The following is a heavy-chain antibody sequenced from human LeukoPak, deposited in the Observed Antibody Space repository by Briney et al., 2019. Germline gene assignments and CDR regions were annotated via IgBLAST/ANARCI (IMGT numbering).Heavy chain of an antibody. J-gene: IGHJ6*03. D-gene: IGHD6-13*01. V-gene: IGHV3-21*01. Sequence: GGSLRLSCAASGFTFSSYAMSWVRQAPGKGLEWVSSISSSSSYIYYADSVKGRFTISRDNAKNSLYLQMNSLRAEDTAVYYCASSSSWLHYYMDVWGKGTTVTISS. CDR3: ASSSSWLHYYMDV. CDR2: ISSSSSYI. CDR1: GFTFSSYA.